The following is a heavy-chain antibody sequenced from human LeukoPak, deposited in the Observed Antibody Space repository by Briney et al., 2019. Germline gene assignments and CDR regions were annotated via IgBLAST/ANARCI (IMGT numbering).Heavy chain of an antibody. CDR3: ARDVGITVADSFDP. Sequence: SVKVSCKASGGTFSSYAISWVRQAPGQGLEWMGGIIPIFGTANYAQKFQGRVTITADESTSTAYMELSSLRSEDTAVYYCARDVGITVADSFDPWGQGTLVTVSS. CDR2: IIPIFGTA. D-gene: IGHD6-13*01. CDR1: GGTFSSYA. J-gene: IGHJ5*02. V-gene: IGHV1-69*13.